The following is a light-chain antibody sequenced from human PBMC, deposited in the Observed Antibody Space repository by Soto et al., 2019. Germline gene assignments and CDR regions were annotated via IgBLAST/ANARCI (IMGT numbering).Light chain of an antibody. CDR1: QSVGTY. CDR2: DSS. CDR3: QQRNIWPPNT. J-gene: IGKJ2*01. Sequence: IVLTQSPATLSLSPGERASLSCRASQSVGTYLAWYQQKPGQPPRLLIFDSSHRATGISARFSGSGSGTDFTLTTSSLEPEDSAAYYCQQRNIWPPNTFGQGTKVDIK. V-gene: IGKV3-11*01.